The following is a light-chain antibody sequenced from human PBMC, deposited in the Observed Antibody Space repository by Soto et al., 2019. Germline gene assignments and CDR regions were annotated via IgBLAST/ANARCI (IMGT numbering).Light chain of an antibody. V-gene: IGLV2-23*01. CDR3: CSYAPSRTLL. Sequence: QSALTQPASVSGSPGESITISCTGTSSDVGTYNLVTWYQQHPGRVPKLILYEGNKRPSGVSSHFSASKSGNTASLTISGLQAEDEADYFCCSYAPSRTLLFGGGTKVTVL. CDR1: SSDVGTYNL. J-gene: IGLJ2*01. CDR2: EGN.